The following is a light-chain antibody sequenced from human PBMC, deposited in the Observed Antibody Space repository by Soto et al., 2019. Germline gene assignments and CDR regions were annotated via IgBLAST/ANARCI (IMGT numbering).Light chain of an antibody. V-gene: IGKV3-20*01. J-gene: IGKJ5*01. CDR1: QSVSSNF. CDR3: QQYGSSPMT. Sequence: ENGLTLSPDTLSLTKGERATLSCRASQSVSSNFLAWYQQKPGQAPRLLLYGVSSRATGIPDRFSGSGSGTDFTLTISRLEPEDFAVFYCQQYGSSPMTFGQGT. CDR2: GVS.